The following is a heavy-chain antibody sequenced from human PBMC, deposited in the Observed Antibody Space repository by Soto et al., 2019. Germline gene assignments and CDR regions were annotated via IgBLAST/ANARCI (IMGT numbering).Heavy chain of an antibody. Sequence: GGSLRLSCAASGFTVSSNYMSWVRQAPGKGLEWVSVIYSGGSTYYADSVKGRFTISRDNSKNTLYLQMNSLRAEDTAVYYCARDHPIVVVPAAIPGGMDVWGQGTTVTSP. V-gene: IGHV3-53*01. D-gene: IGHD2-2*01. CDR2: IYSGGST. CDR1: GFTVSSNY. CDR3: ARDHPIVVVPAAIPGGMDV. J-gene: IGHJ6*02.